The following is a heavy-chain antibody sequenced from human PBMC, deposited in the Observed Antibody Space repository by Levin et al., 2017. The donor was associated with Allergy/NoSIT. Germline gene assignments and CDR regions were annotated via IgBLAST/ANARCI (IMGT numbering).Heavy chain of an antibody. Sequence: GESLKISCTASGFTFSAFTIHWVRQASGKGLEWVGRIRSEAHGYATACAASVKGRFTVSRDDSENTAYLQMNSLQTEDTAVYYCTRPKTGYTEDWFDPWGQGTLVTVSP. CDR1: GFTFSAFT. D-gene: IGHD5-12*01. CDR3: TRPKTGYTEDWFDP. CDR2: IRSEAHGYAT. J-gene: IGHJ5*02. V-gene: IGHV3-73*01.